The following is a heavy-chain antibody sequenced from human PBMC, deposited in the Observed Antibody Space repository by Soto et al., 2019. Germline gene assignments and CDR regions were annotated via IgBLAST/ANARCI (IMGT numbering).Heavy chain of an antibody. CDR3: ASTTITDYYYYMDV. Sequence: GGSLRLSCAASGFTFSSYGMHWVRQAPGKGLEWVAVIWYDGSNKYYADSVKGRFTISRDNSKNTLYLQMNSLRAEDTAVYYCASTTITDYYYYMDVWGKGTTVTVSS. CDR1: GFTFSSYG. D-gene: IGHD5-12*01. CDR2: IWYDGSNK. J-gene: IGHJ6*03. V-gene: IGHV3-33*01.